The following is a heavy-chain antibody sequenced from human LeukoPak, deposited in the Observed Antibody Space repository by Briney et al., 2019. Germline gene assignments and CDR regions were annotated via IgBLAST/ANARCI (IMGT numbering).Heavy chain of an antibody. Sequence: PSETLSLTCTVSGGSISSSSYYWGWIRQPPGKGLEWIGSIYYSGSTYYNPSLKSRVTISVDTSKNQFSLKLSSVTAADTAVYYCATNYDGVLNDAFDIWGQGIMVAVSS. CDR3: ATNYDGVLNDAFDI. V-gene: IGHV4-39*01. CDR1: GGSISSSSYY. J-gene: IGHJ3*02. D-gene: IGHD4-23*01. CDR2: IYYSGST.